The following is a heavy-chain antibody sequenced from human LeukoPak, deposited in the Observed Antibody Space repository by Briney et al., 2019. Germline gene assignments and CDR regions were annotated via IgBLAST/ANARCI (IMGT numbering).Heavy chain of an antibody. CDR3: AREYYYDSSGYYLTPFYYYYYSMDV. V-gene: IGHV3-33*01. Sequence: HPGGSLRLSCAASGFTFSSYGMHWVRQAPGKGLEWVAVIWYDGSNKYYADSVKGRFTISRGNSKNTLYLQMNSLRAEDTAVYYCAREYYYDSSGYYLTPFYYYYYSMDVWGQGTTVTVSS. J-gene: IGHJ6*02. CDR2: IWYDGSNK. D-gene: IGHD3-22*01. CDR1: GFTFSSYG.